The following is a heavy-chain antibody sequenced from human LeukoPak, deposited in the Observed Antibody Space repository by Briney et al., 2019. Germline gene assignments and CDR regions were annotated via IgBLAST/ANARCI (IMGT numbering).Heavy chain of an antibody. Sequence: ASVKVSCKASGGTFSSYAISWVRQAPGQGLEWMGGIIPIFGTANYAQKFQGRVTITADESTSTAYTELSSLRSEDTAVYYCARGFGTYSSGWYEDYWGQGTLVTVSS. J-gene: IGHJ4*02. CDR2: IIPIFGTA. D-gene: IGHD6-19*01. CDR1: GGTFSSYA. CDR3: ARGFGTYSSGWYEDY. V-gene: IGHV1-69*13.